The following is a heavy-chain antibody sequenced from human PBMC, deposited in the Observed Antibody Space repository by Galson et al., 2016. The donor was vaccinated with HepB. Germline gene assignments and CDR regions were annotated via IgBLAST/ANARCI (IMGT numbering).Heavy chain of an antibody. CDR1: GDSVSTSSAA. CDR2: TYYRAQWYS. Sequence: CAISGDSVSTSSAAWNWFRQSPSRGLEWLGQTYYRAQWYSDYALSVKSRLTITADNSENQFSLHLKSVTPEDSAVYYCARVDRVAYFFDSWGQGTLVTVSS. J-gene: IGHJ4*02. V-gene: IGHV6-1*01. D-gene: IGHD3-10*01. CDR3: ARVDRVAYFFDS.